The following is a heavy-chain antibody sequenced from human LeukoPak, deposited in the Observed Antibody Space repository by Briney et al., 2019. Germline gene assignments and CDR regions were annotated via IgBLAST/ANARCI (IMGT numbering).Heavy chain of an antibody. D-gene: IGHD5-18*01. V-gene: IGHV1-69*02. CDR1: GGTFSSYT. J-gene: IGHJ4*02. Sequence: ASVKVSCKASGGTFSSYTISWVRQAPGQGLEWMGRIIPILGIANYAQKFQRRVTITAHKSTSTAYMELSSLRSEDTAVYYCARAGTAMVTPIDHWGQGTLVTVSS. CDR2: IIPILGIA. CDR3: ARAGTAMVTPIDH.